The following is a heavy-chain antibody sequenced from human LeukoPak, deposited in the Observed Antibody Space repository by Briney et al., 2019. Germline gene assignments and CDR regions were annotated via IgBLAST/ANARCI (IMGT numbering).Heavy chain of an antibody. CDR3: ARDVRPDY. CDR1: GLTFTSHW. J-gene: IGHJ4*02. D-gene: IGHD6-6*01. Sequence: GGSLTLSCAAPGLTFTSHWISWVRQAPGEGLEWVANIKQDGTEKYYMDSVKGRFSISRDNAKNSLYLQMNALRAEDTAVYYCARDVRPDYWGQGTLVTVST. V-gene: IGHV3-7*04. CDR2: IKQDGTEK.